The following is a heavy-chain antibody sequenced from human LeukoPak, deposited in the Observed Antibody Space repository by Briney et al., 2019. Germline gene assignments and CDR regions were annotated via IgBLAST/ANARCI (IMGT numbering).Heavy chain of an antibody. CDR2: ISTSSSII. D-gene: IGHD1-26*01. CDR1: GFTFNAFG. V-gene: IGHV3-48*03. J-gene: IGHJ4*02. Sequence: GGSLRLSCAASGFTFNAFGMNWVRQAPGKGLEWVSYISTSSSIIYFADSVKGRFTISRDNAKNSLYLQMDSLRAEDTAVYYCAREIVGATPYFDYWGRGTLVTVSS. CDR3: AREIVGATPYFDY.